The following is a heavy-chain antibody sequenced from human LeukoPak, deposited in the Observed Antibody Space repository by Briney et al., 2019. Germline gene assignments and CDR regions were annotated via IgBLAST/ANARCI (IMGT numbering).Heavy chain of an antibody. CDR1: GFTFTTYW. CDR2: IKESGSEK. D-gene: IGHD1-26*01. J-gene: IGHJ4*02. CDR3: ARVGSQSFDF. Sequence: GGSLRLSCAASGFTFTTYWMSWVRQAPGKGLEWVANIKESGSEKYYVDSVKGRFTISKDNAKYSLTLQMNSLRADDTAVYYCARVGSQSFDFWGQGTLSSSPQ. V-gene: IGHV3-7*01.